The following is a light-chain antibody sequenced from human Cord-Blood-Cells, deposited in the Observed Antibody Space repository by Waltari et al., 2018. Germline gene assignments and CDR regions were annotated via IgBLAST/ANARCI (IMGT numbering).Light chain of an antibody. CDR3: CSYAGSSTRWV. CDR2: EGS. V-gene: IGLV2-23*01. J-gene: IGLJ3*02. Sequence: QSALTQPASVSGSPGQSITISCTGTSSDVGSYNLVSWYQQHPGKAPKLMIYEGSKRPSGVSNRVSGSKSGNTASLTISGLQAEDEADYYCCSYAGSSTRWVFGGGTKLTVL. CDR1: SSDVGSYNL.